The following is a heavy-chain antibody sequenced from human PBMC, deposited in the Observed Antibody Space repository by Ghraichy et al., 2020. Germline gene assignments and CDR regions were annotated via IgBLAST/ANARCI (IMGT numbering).Heavy chain of an antibody. CDR2: INSDGSST. J-gene: IGHJ4*02. CDR3: ARDRGSYSGGWYLRGPFDY. CDR1: GFTFSSYW. Sequence: GGSLRLSCAASGFTFSSYWMHWVRQAPGKGLVWVSRINSDGSSTSYADSVKGRFTISRDNAKNTLYLQMNSLRAEDTAVYYCARDRGSYSGGWYLRGPFDYWGQGTLVTVSS. V-gene: IGHV3-74*01. D-gene: IGHD6-19*01.